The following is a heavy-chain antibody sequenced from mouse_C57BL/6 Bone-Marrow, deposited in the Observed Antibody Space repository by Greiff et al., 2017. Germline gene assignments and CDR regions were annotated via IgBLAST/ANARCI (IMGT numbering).Heavy chain of an antibody. D-gene: IGHD2-2*01. Sequence: QVQLQQPGAELMKPGASVKLSCKATGYTFTGYWIEWVKQRPGHGLAWIGEILPGSGSTNYNEKFKGKATFTADTSSNTAYMHLSSLTSEDSAIYYCARGWLRRVPDYAMDYWGQGTSVTGSS. V-gene: IGHV1-9*01. CDR2: ILPGSGST. CDR1: GYTFTGYW. CDR3: ARGWLRRVPDYAMDY. J-gene: IGHJ4*01.